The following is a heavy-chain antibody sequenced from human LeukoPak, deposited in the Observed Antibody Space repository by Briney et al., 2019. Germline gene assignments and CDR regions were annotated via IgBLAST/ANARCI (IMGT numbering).Heavy chain of an antibody. J-gene: IGHJ6*03. CDR2: ISSSSSTI. CDR3: ARINGGYYYYYYMDV. Sequence: TGGSLRLSCAASGFTFSSYSMNWVRQAPGKGLEWVSYISSSSSTIYYADSVKGRFTISRDNAKNSLYPQMNSLRAEDTAVYYCARINGGYYYYYYMDVWGKGTTVTVSS. V-gene: IGHV3-48*01. CDR1: GFTFSSYS. D-gene: IGHD4-23*01.